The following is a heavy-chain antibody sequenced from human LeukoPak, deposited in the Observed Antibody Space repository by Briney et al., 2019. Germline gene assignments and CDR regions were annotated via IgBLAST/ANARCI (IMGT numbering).Heavy chain of an antibody. CDR3: ATDNWNDGFDY. V-gene: IGHV3-11*06. D-gene: IGHD1-20*01. CDR1: GFTFSDYY. J-gene: IGHJ4*02. CDR2: ISSSSSYT. Sequence: PGGSLRLSCAASGFTFSDYYMSWIRQAPGKGLEGVSYISSSSSYTNYADSVKGRFTISRDNAKNSLYLQMNSLRAEDTAVYYCATDNWNDGFDYWGQGTLATVSS.